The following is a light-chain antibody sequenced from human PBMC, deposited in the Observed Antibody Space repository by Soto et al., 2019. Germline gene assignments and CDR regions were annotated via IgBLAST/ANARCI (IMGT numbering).Light chain of an antibody. V-gene: IGKV1-39*01. Sequence: DIQMTQSPSSLSASVRDRVTITCRASQNIGIYLNWYHQKPGKAPKLLIYAASSLQSGVPSRFSGNGSGTDFTLTINSLQPEDFATYFCQQSFSYPRTFGQGTQVEIK. CDR3: QQSFSYPRT. J-gene: IGKJ1*01. CDR2: AAS. CDR1: QNIGIY.